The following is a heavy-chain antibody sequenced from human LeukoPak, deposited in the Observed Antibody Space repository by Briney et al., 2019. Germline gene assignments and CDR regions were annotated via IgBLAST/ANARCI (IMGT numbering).Heavy chain of an antibody. Sequence: GGSLRLSCAASGFTFSSYWMSWVRQAPGKGLEWVANIKQDGSEKYYVDSVKGRFTISRDNAKNSLYLQMYSLRAEDTAVYYCARGYFDWSPGDYGMDVWGQGTTVTVSS. CDR2: IKQDGSEK. D-gene: IGHD3-9*01. CDR1: GFTFSSYW. V-gene: IGHV3-7*01. CDR3: ARGYFDWSPGDYGMDV. J-gene: IGHJ6*02.